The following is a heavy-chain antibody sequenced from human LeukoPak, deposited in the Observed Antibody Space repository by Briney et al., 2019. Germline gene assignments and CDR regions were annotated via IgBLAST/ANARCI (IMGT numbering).Heavy chain of an antibody. Sequence: ASVKVSCKASGGTFSSYAISWVRQAPGQGLEWMGGIIPIFGTANYAQKFQGRVTITADESTSTAYMELSSLRSEDTAVYYCARDLRVDYNNGGWFDPWGQGTLVTVSS. V-gene: IGHV1-69*13. CDR1: GGTFSSYA. J-gene: IGHJ5*02. D-gene: IGHD4-11*01. CDR3: ARDLRVDYNNGGWFDP. CDR2: IIPIFGTA.